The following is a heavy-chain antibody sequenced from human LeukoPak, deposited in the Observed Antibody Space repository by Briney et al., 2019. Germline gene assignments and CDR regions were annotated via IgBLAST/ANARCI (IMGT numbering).Heavy chain of an antibody. J-gene: IGHJ5*02. CDR3: ARDQTPIYSSSWVDNWFDP. CDR2: INPNSGGT. D-gene: IGHD6-13*01. Sequence: EASVKVSCKASGYTFTGYYMHWVRQAPGQGLEWMGWINPNSGGTNYAQKFQGRVTMTRDTSISTAYMELSRLRSDDTAVYYCARDQTPIYSSSWVDNWFDPWGQGTLVTVSP. V-gene: IGHV1-2*02. CDR1: GYTFTGYY.